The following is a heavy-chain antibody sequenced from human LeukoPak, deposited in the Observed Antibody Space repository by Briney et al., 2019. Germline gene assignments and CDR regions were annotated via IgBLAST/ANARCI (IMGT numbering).Heavy chain of an antibody. Sequence: ASVKVSCKASGYTFTSYAMNWVRQAPGQGLEWMGWINSNTGNPTDAQGFTGRFVFSLDTSVSTAYLQISSLKAEDTAVYYCARGYTKDMTSVTHFDYWGQGTLVTVSS. D-gene: IGHD4-17*01. J-gene: IGHJ4*02. CDR1: GYTFTSYA. V-gene: IGHV7-4-1*02. CDR3: ARGYTKDMTSVTHFDY. CDR2: INSNTGNP.